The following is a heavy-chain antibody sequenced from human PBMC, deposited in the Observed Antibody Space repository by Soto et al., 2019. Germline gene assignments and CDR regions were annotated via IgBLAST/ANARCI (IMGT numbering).Heavy chain of an antibody. CDR3: ASASRRWYVDAFDI. CDR1: GFTFSSYS. Sequence: LRLSCAASGFTFSSYSMNWVRQAPGKGLEWVSCISSSSSYIYYADSVKGRFTISRDNAKNSLYVQMNSLRAEDTAVYYCASASRRWYVDAFDIWGQGTMVTVSS. CDR2: ISSSSSYI. V-gene: IGHV3-21*01. J-gene: IGHJ3*02. D-gene: IGHD6-13*01.